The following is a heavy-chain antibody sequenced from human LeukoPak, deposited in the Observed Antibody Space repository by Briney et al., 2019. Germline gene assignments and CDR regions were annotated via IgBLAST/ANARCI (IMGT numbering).Heavy chain of an antibody. J-gene: IGHJ4*02. Sequence: PGGSLRLSCAASGFTFSGYWMSWVRQAPGKGLEWVANIKQDGSEKYYVDSVKGRFTISRDNAKNSLYLQMNSLRAEDTAVYYCASSPVAGSYEYFEYWGQGTLVTVSS. V-gene: IGHV3-7*03. CDR2: IKQDGSEK. D-gene: IGHD6-19*01. CDR1: GFTFSGYW. CDR3: ASSPVAGSYEYFEY.